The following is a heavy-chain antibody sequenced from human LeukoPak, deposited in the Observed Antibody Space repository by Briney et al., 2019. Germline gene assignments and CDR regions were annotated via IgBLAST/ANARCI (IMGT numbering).Heavy chain of an antibody. Sequence: PSETLSLTCTVSGDSIRSHYCAWIRQPPGKGLEWIGHIYNSATTDYNPSFKSRVTISLDMSKKQFSLKMTSVTALDSAVYYCARGGEGYNDDAFEVWGLGTAVTVSS. D-gene: IGHD5-24*01. J-gene: IGHJ3*01. CDR2: IYNSATT. V-gene: IGHV4-59*11. CDR3: ARGGEGYNDDAFEV. CDR1: GDSIRSHY.